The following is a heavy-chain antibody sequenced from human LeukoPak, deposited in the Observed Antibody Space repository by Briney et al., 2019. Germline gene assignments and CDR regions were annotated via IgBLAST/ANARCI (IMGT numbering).Heavy chain of an antibody. CDR2: ISWNSGSI. CDR1: GFTFDDYA. J-gene: IGHJ4*02. Sequence: GGSLRLSCAASGFTFDDYAMLWVRQAPGKGLEWVSGISWNSGSIGYADSVKGRFTISRDNAKNSLYLQMNSLRAGDTALYYCAKNYGSGIQYYLDYWGQGTLVTVSS. CDR3: AKNYGSGIQYYLDY. D-gene: IGHD3-10*01. V-gene: IGHV3-9*01.